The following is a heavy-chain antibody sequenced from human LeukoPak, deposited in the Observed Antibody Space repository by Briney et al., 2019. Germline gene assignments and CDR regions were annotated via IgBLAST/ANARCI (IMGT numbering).Heavy chain of an antibody. CDR1: GFTFSSYG. CDR2: ISYDGSNK. J-gene: IGHJ4*02. Sequence: GGSLRLSCATSGFTFSSYGMHWVRQAPGKGLEWVAVISYDGSNKYSADSVKGRFTISRDNSKNTLYLQMNSLRAEDTAVYYCATGYSSSWYLHYFDYWGQGTLVTVSS. V-gene: IGHV3-30*03. D-gene: IGHD6-13*01. CDR3: ATGYSSSWYLHYFDY.